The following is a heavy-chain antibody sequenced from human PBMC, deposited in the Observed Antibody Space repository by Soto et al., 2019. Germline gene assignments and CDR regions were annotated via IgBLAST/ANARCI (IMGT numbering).Heavy chain of an antibody. CDR2: IYYSGST. Sequence: TLSLTCTVYGGSPIGGDYYWSWIRPPPGKGQEWIGYIYYSGSTYYNPSLKSRVTISVDTSKNQFSLKLSSVTAADTAVYYCAREALRYVDWLLPQSRIGHSMDGWGHVAMVTGSS. D-gene: IGHD3-9*01. CDR1: GGSPIGGDYY. V-gene: IGHV4-30-4*01. CDR3: AREALRYVDWLLPQSRIGHSMDG. J-gene: IGHJ6*02.